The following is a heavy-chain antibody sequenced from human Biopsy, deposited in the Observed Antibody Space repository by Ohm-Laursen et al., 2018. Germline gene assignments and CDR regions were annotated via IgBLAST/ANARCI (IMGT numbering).Heavy chain of an antibody. CDR1: GFTFSGYG. Sequence: SLRLSCTAPGFTFSGYGMHWVRQAPGKGLEWVAVIRYDGTDKFYADSVKGRFTISRDNSKNTLYLHMNSLRAADTAVYYCARDRYYGSENYFSHYNMDVWGQGTTVTVSS. D-gene: IGHD3-10*01. J-gene: IGHJ6*03. CDR2: IRYDGTDK. V-gene: IGHV3-33*01. CDR3: ARDRYYGSENYFSHYNMDV.